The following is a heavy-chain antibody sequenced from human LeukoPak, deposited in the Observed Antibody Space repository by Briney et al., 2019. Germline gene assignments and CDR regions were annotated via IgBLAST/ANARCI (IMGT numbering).Heavy chain of an antibody. D-gene: IGHD6-19*01. V-gene: IGHV1-2*02. J-gene: IGHJ4*02. CDR1: GHTLTGYY. CDR2: INPNSGGT. CDR3: AQSSGWDSLKY. Sequence: ASVKVSCKASGHTLTGYYMHWVRQAPGQGREWMGWINPNSGGTNHAQKFQGRVSMTRDTSISTAYMELSRLRSDDTAVYYCAQSSGWDSLKYWGQGTLVTVSS.